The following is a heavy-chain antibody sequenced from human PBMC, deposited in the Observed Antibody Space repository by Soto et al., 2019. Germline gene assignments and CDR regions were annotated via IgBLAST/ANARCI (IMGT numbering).Heavy chain of an antibody. V-gene: IGHV3-30-3*01. J-gene: IGHJ4*02. D-gene: IGHD1-26*01. CDR3: ARAPKGSYYGFDY. Sequence: GGSLRLSCAASGFTFSSYAMHWVRQAPGKGLEWVAVISYDGSNKYYADSVKGRFTISRDNSKNTLYLQMNSLRAEDTAVYHCARAPKGSYYGFDYWGQGTLVTVSS. CDR2: ISYDGSNK. CDR1: GFTFSSYA.